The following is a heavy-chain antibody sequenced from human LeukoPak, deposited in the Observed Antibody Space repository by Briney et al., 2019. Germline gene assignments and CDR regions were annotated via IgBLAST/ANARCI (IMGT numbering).Heavy chain of an antibody. D-gene: IGHD2-21*01. J-gene: IGHJ4*02. CDR3: ARGLCGGDCYDY. CDR1: GFTVSSNY. V-gene: IGHV3-66*01. Sequence: GGSLRLSYAASGFTVSSNYMSWVRQAPGKGLEWVSVIYSGGSTYYADSVKGTFTISRDNSKNTLYLQMNSLRAEDTAVYYCARGLCGGDCYDYWGQGTLVTVSS. CDR2: IYSGGST.